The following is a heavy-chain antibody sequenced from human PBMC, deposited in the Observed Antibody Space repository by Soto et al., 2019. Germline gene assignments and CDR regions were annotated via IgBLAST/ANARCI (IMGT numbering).Heavy chain of an antibody. V-gene: IGHV4-61*08. J-gene: IGHJ4*02. Sequence: SETLSLTCTVSGGSISSGGYYWSWIRQPPGKGLEWIGYIYYSGSTNYNPSLKSRVTISVDTSKNQFSLKLSSVTAADTAVYYCARGGAWFGELWPTYYFDYWGQGTLVTVSS. D-gene: IGHD3-10*01. CDR2: IYYSGST. CDR3: ARGGAWFGELWPTYYFDY. CDR1: GGSISSGGYY.